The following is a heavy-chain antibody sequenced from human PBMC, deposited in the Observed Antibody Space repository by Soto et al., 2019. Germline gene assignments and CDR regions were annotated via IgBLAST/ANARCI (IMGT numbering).Heavy chain of an antibody. CDR1: GDTFTSYA. D-gene: IGHD6-13*01. J-gene: IGHJ6*02. CDR3: ESGYYYAMDV. V-gene: IGHV1-3*01. CDR2: INAGNGNT. Sequence: GASLKVCCKASGDTFTSYAMHWVRQAPGQRLEWMGWINAGNGNTKYSQKFQGRVTITRDTSASTAYMELSSLRSEDTAVYYPESGYYYAMDVWGQGTTVTVSS.